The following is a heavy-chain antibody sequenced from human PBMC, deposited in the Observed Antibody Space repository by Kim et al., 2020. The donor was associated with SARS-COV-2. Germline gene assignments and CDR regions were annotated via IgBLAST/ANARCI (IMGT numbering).Heavy chain of an antibody. Sequence: TFYADSVKGRLPISRDTSKNTLYLQLNSLRVDDTAGYYCRSQLGASGHSWGQGTLVTVSS. CDR2: T. J-gene: IGHJ4*02. D-gene: IGHD1-26*01. V-gene: IGHV3-66*04. CDR3: RSQLGASGHS.